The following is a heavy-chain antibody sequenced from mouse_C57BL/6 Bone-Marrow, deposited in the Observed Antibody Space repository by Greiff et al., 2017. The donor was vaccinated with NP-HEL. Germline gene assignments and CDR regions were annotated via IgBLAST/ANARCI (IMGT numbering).Heavy chain of an antibody. V-gene: IGHV1-69*01. CDR1: GYTFTSYW. CDR3: ARGEIYYGLYWYFDV. Sequence: QVQLQQPGAELVMPGASVKLSCKASGYTFTSYWMHWVKQRPGQGLEWIGEIDPSDSYTNYNQKFKGKSTLTVDKSSSTAYMQLSSLTSEDSAVYYCARGEIYYGLYWYFDVWGTGTTVTVSS. CDR2: IDPSDSYT. J-gene: IGHJ1*03. D-gene: IGHD2-1*01.